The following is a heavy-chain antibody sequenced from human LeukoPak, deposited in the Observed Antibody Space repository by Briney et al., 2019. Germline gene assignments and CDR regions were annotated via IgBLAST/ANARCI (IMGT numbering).Heavy chain of an antibody. J-gene: IGHJ4*02. CDR3: AKDQGRDYGGNCNY. Sequence: PGGSLRLSCSASGFVFSCYCIHWVRQAPGQGLEWVAVISYDGSNKYYADSVKGRFTISRDNSKNSLYLQMNSLRAEDTALYYCAKDQGRDYGGNCNYWGQGTLVTVSS. CDR1: GFVFSCYC. V-gene: IGHV3-30*18. D-gene: IGHD4-23*01. CDR2: ISYDGSNK.